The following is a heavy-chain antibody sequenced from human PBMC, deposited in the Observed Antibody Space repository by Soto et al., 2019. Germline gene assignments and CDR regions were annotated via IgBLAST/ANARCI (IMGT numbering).Heavy chain of an antibody. D-gene: IGHD2-21*02. CDR1: GFTFSNYW. Sequence: VASGGDLVQPGGSLRLSCAASGFTFSNYWMHWVRQGPGKGLVWVSRVNSDESSTSYADSVKGRFTISRDNAKNTLYLQMSSLRFEDTALYYCVCFECGRTAVVTAMEANGYWGQGTLVTVSS. V-gene: IGHV3-74*01. CDR2: VNSDESST. CDR3: VCFECGRTAVVTAMEANGY. J-gene: IGHJ4*02.